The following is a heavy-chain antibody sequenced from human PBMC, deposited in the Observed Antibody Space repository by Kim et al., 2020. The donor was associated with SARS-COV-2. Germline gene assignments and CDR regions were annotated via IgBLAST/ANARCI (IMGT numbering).Heavy chain of an antibody. Sequence: NYAQKFQGWVTMTRDTSISTAYMELSRLRSDDTAVYYCARGYGSGSYFDYWGQGTLVTVSS. CDR3: ARGYGSGSYFDY. D-gene: IGHD3-10*01. V-gene: IGHV1-2*04. J-gene: IGHJ4*02.